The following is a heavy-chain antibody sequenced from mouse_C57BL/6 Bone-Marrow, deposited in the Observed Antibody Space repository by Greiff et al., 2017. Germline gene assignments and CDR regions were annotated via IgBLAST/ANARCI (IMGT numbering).Heavy chain of an antibody. CDR3: ARYGSYGNYWDFDV. V-gene: IGHV7-3*01. Sequence: EVQLVESGGGLVQPGGSLSLSCAASGFTFTDYYMSWVRQPPGKALEWLGFIRNKANGYTTEYSASVKGRFTISRDNSQSILYLQMNALRAEDSATYCCARYGSYGNYWDFDVWGTGTTVTVSS. J-gene: IGHJ1*03. CDR2: IRNKANGYTT. D-gene: IGHD2-1*01. CDR1: GFTFTDYY.